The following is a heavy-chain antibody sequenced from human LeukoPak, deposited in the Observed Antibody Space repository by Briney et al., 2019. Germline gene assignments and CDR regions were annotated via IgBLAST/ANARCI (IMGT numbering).Heavy chain of an antibody. CDR3: ARGRSITIFGVGIFDP. CDR2: IIPIFGTA. J-gene: IGHJ5*02. Sequence: GASVKVSCKASGGTFSSYAVSWVRQAPGQGLEWMGGIIPIFGTANYAQKFQGRVTFTTDESTSTAYMELSSLRSEDTAVYYCARGRSITIFGVGIFDPWGQGTLVTVPS. CDR1: GGTFSSYA. D-gene: IGHD3-3*01. V-gene: IGHV1-69*05.